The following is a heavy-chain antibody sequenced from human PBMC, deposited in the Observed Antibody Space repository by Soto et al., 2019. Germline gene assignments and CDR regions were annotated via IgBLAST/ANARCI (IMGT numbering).Heavy chain of an antibody. CDR1: GGSISSYY. CDR3: AVSGITIFGVVIDY. CDR2: IYYSGST. Sequence: SETLSLTCTVSGGSISSYYWSWIRQPPGKGLEWTGYIYYSGSTNYNPSLKSRVTISVDTSKNQFSLKLSSVTAADTAVYYCAVSGITIFGVVIDYWGQGTLVTVSS. J-gene: IGHJ4*02. V-gene: IGHV4-59*01. D-gene: IGHD3-3*01.